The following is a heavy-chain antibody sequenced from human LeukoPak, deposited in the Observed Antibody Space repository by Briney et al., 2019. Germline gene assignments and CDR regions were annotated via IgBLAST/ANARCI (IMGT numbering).Heavy chain of an antibody. CDR2: ISRSSTTI. CDR1: GFTFSNHG. CDR3: ARNDYSTSLFDY. V-gene: IGHV3-48*01. D-gene: IGHD6-6*01. J-gene: IGHJ4*02. Sequence: PGGTLRLSCAASGFTFSNHGMNWVRQAPGKGLEWVSYISRSSTTIYYADSVKGRFTISRDNAKNSLYVQLNSLRAEDTAVYYCARNDYSTSLFDYWGQGTLVTVSS.